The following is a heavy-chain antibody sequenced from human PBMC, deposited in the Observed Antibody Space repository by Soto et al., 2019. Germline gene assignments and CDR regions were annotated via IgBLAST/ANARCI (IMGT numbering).Heavy chain of an antibody. CDR3: PHSPASTSSGWYGNYYYGMDV. Sequence: VSGPTLVNPTQTLTLTCTFSGFSLSTSGVGVGWIRQPPGKALEWLALIYWDDDKRYSPSLKSRLTITKDTSKNQVVLTMTNMDPVATATYYCPHSPASTSSGWYGNYYYGMDVWGQGTTVTVSS. D-gene: IGHD6-19*01. V-gene: IGHV2-5*02. J-gene: IGHJ6*02. CDR1: GFSLSTSGVG. CDR2: IYWDDDK.